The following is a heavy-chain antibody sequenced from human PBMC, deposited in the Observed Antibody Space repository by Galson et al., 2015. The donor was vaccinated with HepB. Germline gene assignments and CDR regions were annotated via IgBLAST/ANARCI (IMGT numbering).Heavy chain of an antibody. CDR2: ISAYNGNT. Sequence: SVKVSCKASGYTFTSYGISWVRQAPGQGLEWMGWISAYNGNTNYAQKLQGRVTMTTDTSTSTAYMELRSLRSDDTAVYYCARGVWNYGKPVWRDAFDIWGQGTMVTVSS. CDR1: GYTFTSYG. CDR3: ARGVWNYGKPVWRDAFDI. D-gene: IGHD1-7*01. V-gene: IGHV1-18*01. J-gene: IGHJ3*02.